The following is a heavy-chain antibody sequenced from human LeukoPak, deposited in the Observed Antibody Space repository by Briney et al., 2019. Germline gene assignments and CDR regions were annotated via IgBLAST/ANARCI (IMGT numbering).Heavy chain of an antibody. CDR1: GFNISSNA. V-gene: IGHV3-23*01. Sequence: GGSLRLSCAASGFNISSNAMTWVRQAPGKGLEWVSDINSSGYRTNYADSMKGRFTISRDNAKNSLYLQINSLRAEDAAVYYCARDENNSGTYYDAFDIWGQGTMVTVSS. CDR3: ARDENNSGTYYDAFDI. J-gene: IGHJ3*02. CDR2: INSSGYRT. D-gene: IGHD1-26*01.